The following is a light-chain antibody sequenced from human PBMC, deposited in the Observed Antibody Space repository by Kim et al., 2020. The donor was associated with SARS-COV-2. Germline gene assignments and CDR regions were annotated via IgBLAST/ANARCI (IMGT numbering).Light chain of an antibody. CDR3: AAWDDSLRGWV. V-gene: IGLV1-47*01. Sequence: ELTQPPSASGTPGQRVTISCSGSSSNIGSTSVYWYQQLPGTAPKLLIHRNNQRPSGVPDRFSGSKSGTSASLAISGLRSEDEADYYCAAWDDSLRGWVFGGGTQLTVL. CDR2: RNN. J-gene: IGLJ3*02. CDR1: SSNIGSTS.